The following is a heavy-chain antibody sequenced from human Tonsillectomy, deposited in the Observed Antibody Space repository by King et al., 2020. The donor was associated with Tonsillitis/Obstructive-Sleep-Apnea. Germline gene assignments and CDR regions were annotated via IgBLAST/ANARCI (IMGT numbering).Heavy chain of an antibody. J-gene: IGHJ6*02. Sequence: VQLVESGGGLVQPGGSLRLSCAASGFTFSSYAMSWVRQAPGKGLEWVSAISGSGGSTYYADSVMGRFTISRDNSKNTLYLQMNSLRAEDTAVYYCAKAKEYCSGGSCYSYYYYGMDVWGQGTTVTVSS. CDR3: AKAKEYCSGGSCYSYYYYGMDV. CDR1: GFTFSSYA. V-gene: IGHV3-23*04. D-gene: IGHD2-15*01. CDR2: ISGSGGST.